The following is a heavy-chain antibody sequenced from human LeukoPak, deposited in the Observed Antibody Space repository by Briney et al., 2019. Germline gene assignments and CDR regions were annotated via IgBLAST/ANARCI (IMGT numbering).Heavy chain of an antibody. Sequence: PGGSLRLSCAASGFTFSSYSMTWVRQAPGKGLEWLSTISGSGDNTYYADSMKGRFTISRDNPNNSLFLQLNSLSAEDTAVYYCARGGYNEPFDYWGQGTLVTVSS. CDR2: ISGSGDNT. J-gene: IGHJ4*02. V-gene: IGHV3-23*01. D-gene: IGHD5-24*01. CDR3: ARGGYNEPFDY. CDR1: GFTFSSYS.